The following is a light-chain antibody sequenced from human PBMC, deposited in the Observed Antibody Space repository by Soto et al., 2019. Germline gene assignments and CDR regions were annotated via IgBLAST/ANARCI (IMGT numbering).Light chain of an antibody. V-gene: IGLV2-14*01. CDR3: CSYTSTYTLV. Sequence: QSALTQPASVSGSPGQSITISCTGTSSDIGTYNSVSWYQHLPGKAPKLLIFEVIDRPSGVSDRFSGSKSGNTASLTISGLQPEDEADYFCCSYTSTYTLVFGGGTKLTVL. CDR2: EVI. J-gene: IGLJ3*02. CDR1: SSDIGTYNS.